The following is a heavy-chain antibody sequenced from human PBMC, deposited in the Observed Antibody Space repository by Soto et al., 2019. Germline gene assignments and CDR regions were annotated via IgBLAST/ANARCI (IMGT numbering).Heavy chain of an antibody. CDR3: ARAKYFSGGSCYLGYVWFDP. CDR1: GGTFSSYT. D-gene: IGHD2-15*01. V-gene: IGHV1-69*02. J-gene: IGHJ5*02. CDR2: IIPILGIA. Sequence: QVQLVQSGGEVKKPGSSVKVSCKASGGTFSSYTISWVRQAPGQGLEWMGRIIPILGIANYAQKFQGRVTITADKSTSTAYMELSSLRSEDTAVYYCARAKYFSGGSCYLGYVWFDPWGQGTLVTVSS.